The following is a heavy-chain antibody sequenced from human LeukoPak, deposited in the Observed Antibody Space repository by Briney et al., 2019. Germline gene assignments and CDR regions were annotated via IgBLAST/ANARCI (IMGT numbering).Heavy chain of an antibody. D-gene: IGHD6-6*01. J-gene: IGHJ4*02. CDR2: IYSGGAT. V-gene: IGHV3-66*01. CDR3: ATRGRSSSGHGFSLDC. CDR1: GFXVSSNF. Sequence: GGSLRLSCAASGFXVSSNFMNWVRQAPGKGREWVSLIYSGGATYYADSVKGRFTISRDNSKNTLYLQMNSLRAEDTAVYYCATRGRSSSGHGFSLDCWGQGTLVTVSS.